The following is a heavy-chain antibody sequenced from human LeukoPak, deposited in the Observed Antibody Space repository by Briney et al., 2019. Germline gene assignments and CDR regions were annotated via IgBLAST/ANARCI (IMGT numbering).Heavy chain of an antibody. CDR3: ASGSYFYYYYGMDV. D-gene: IGHD1-26*01. V-gene: IGHV3-53*01. CDR1: GFTVSSNY. J-gene: IGHJ6*02. Sequence: GGSLRLSCAASGFTVSSNYMSWVRQAPGKGLEWVSVIYSGGSTYYADSVKGRFTISRDNSKNTLYPQMNSLRAEDTAVYYCASGSYFYYYYGMDVWGQGTTVTVSS. CDR2: IYSGGST.